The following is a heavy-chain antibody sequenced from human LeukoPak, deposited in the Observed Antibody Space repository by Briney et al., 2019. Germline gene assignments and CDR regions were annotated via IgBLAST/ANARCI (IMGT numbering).Heavy chain of an antibody. J-gene: IGHJ4*02. CDR3: ARDLDGGNSGYFDY. D-gene: IGHD4-23*01. CDR1: GFTFSSYS. Sequence: PGGSLRLSCAASGFTFSSYSMNWVRQAPGKGLEWVAVISYDGSNKYYADSVKGRFTISRDNSKNTLYLQMNSLRAEDTAVYYCARDLDGGNSGYFDYWGQGTLVTVSS. V-gene: IGHV3-30*03. CDR2: ISYDGSNK.